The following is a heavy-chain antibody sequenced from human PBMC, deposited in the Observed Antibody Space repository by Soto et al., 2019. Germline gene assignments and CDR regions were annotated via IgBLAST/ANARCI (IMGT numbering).Heavy chain of an antibody. Sequence: QVQLVESGGGVVQPGRSLRLSCAASGFTFSSYGMHCVRQAPGKGLEWVAVIWSDGSNKYYADSVKGRFTISRYNSKNTLYLQMNSLRAEDTAVYYCAREFWSGPFDYWGQGTLVTVSS. J-gene: IGHJ4*02. CDR2: IWSDGSNK. CDR3: AREFWSGPFDY. V-gene: IGHV3-33*01. D-gene: IGHD3-3*01. CDR1: GFTFSSYG.